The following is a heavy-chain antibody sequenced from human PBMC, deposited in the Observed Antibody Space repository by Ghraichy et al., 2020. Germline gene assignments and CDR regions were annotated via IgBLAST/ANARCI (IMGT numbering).Heavy chain of an antibody. CDR1: GFTFGSYW. J-gene: IGHJ4*02. Sequence: GGSLRLSCAASGFTFGSYWMVWVRQAPGKGLEWVANIKQDGSEQYYVDSVKGRFTISRGNAKNSLYLQMNSLSAEDTAVYYCARIKGSDSSGYSYGHFDYWGQGTLVTVSS. CDR2: IKQDGSEQ. V-gene: IGHV3-7*01. CDR3: ARIKGSDSSGYSYGHFDY. D-gene: IGHD3-22*01.